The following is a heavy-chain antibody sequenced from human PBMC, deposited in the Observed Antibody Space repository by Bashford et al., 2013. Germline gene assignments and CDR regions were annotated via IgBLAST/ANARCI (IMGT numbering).Heavy chain of an antibody. D-gene: IGHD4-17*01. V-gene: IGHV3-30*04. J-gene: IGHJ3*02. CDR2: ISNDGTYK. CDR3: ARARVYGDNIDAFNI. Sequence: VRQAPGEGLEWVADISNDGTYKYYVDSVKGRFTISRDNSKNTLYLQMNSLRAEDTAVYYCARARVYGDNIDAFNIWGQGTMVTVSS.